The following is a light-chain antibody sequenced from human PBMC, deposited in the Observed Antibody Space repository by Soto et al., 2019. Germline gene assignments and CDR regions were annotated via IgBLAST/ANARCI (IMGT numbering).Light chain of an antibody. V-gene: IGKV1-39*01. CDR2: AAA. J-gene: IGKJ2*01. CDR3: QQSYSTLVYT. CDR1: QSISSY. Sequence: DIQMTQSPSSLSASVGDRVTITCRASQSISSYLNWYQQKPGKAPKLLIYAAASLQSGVPSRFSGSGSGTEFTLTISSLQPEDFATYYCQQSYSTLVYTFGQGTKLEIK.